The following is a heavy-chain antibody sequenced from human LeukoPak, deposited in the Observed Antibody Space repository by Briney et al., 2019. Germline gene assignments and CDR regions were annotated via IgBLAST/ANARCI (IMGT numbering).Heavy chain of an antibody. J-gene: IGHJ4*02. Sequence: SETLSLTCTVSSGSISTYYWSWIRQPPGRDLEWLGDINHNRNTNYNPSLQSRVTLSVDTSKSQFSLRLTSVTATDTAVYYCACLSVAHNNYFDYWGRGILVTVSS. CDR3: ACLSVAHNNYFDY. V-gene: IGHV4-4*09. CDR2: INHNRNT. CDR1: SGSISTYY. D-gene: IGHD6-19*01.